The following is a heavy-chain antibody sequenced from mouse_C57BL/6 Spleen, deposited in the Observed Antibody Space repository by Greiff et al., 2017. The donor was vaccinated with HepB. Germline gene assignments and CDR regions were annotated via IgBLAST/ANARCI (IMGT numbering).Heavy chain of an antibody. Sequence: VKLQQSGAELVKPGASVKISCKASGYAFSSSWMNWVKQRPGKGLEWIGQIYPGDGDTNYNGKFKGKATLTADKSSSTAYMQLSSLTSEDSAVYFCARGTSYSNFDYWGQGTTLTVSS. D-gene: IGHD2-5*01. CDR1: GYAFSSSW. CDR2: IYPGDGDT. V-gene: IGHV1-80*01. J-gene: IGHJ2*01. CDR3: ARGTSYSNFDY.